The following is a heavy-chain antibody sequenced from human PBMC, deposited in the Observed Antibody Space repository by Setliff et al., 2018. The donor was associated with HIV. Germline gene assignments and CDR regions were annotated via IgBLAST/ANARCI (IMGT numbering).Heavy chain of an antibody. CDR2: INAGNGDT. D-gene: IGHD6-13*01. J-gene: IGHJ4*02. CDR1: GYTFTNYA. V-gene: IGHV1-3*01. Sequence: ASVKVSCKASGYTFTNYAMHWVRQAPGQRLEWMGWINAGNGDTKYSQKFQGRVTFTWDTSASTAYMELSSLRSEDTGVYYCAIGSSNWPHRPNNYYFDYWGQGTPVTVS. CDR3: AIGSSNWPHRPNNYYFDY.